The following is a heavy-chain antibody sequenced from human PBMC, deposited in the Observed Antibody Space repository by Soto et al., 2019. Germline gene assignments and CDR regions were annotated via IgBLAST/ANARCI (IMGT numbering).Heavy chain of an antibody. CDR3: ARDLGRDRNQH. CDR2: IYYSGST. D-gene: IGHD2-21*02. V-gene: IGHV4-39*07. Sequence: SETLSLTYTVSGGSISSSSFHWGWIRQPPGKGLEWIGSIYYSGSTYYSPSLKSRVTISVDTSKNQFSLKLSSVTAADTAVYYCARDLGRDRNQHWGQGTLVTVSS. J-gene: IGHJ1*01. CDR1: GGSISSSSFH.